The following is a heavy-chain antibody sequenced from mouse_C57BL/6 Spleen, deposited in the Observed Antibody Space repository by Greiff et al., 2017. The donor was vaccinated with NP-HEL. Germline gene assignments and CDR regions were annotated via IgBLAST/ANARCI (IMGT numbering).Heavy chain of an antibody. D-gene: IGHD2-1*01. J-gene: IGHJ4*01. V-gene: IGHV3-6*01. CDR2: ISYDGSN. CDR3: ARRVRNYSDYAMDY. CDR1: GYSITSGYY. Sequence: DVKLQESGPGLVKPSQSLSLTCSVTGYSITSGYYWNWIRQFPGNKLEWMGYISYDGSNNYNPSLKNRISITRDTSKNQFFLKLNSVTTEDTATYYCARRVRNYSDYAMDYGGQGTSVTVSS.